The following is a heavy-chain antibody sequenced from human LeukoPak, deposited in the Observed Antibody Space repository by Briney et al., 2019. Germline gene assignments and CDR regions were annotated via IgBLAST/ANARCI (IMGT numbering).Heavy chain of an antibody. CDR3: TRVGYIDEGIDY. CDR1: GFPFSSYW. V-gene: IGHV3-7*04. J-gene: IGHJ4*02. CDR2: IKQDGSKK. D-gene: IGHD5-24*01. Sequence: GRPLRLSCAASGFPFSSYWMTWVRQAPGKGLEWVANIKQDGSKKSYVDSVKGRFTISRDNAKNSLYLQMNSLRAEDTAIYYCTRVGYIDEGIDYWGQGTLVTVSS.